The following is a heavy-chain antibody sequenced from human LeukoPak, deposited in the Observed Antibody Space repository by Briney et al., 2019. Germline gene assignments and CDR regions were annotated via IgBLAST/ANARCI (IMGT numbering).Heavy chain of an antibody. D-gene: IGHD1-26*01. CDR2: ISGSGGSP. CDR3: AKGSRGSYYGSYYDY. J-gene: IGHJ4*02. V-gene: IGHV3-23*01. Sequence: PGGSLRLSCAASGFTFSTYGMHWVRQAPGKGLEWVSAISGSGGSPYYADSVKGRFTISRDNSKNTLYLQMNSLRADDTAVYYCAKGSRGSYYGSYYDYWGQGTLVAVSS. CDR1: GFTFSTYG.